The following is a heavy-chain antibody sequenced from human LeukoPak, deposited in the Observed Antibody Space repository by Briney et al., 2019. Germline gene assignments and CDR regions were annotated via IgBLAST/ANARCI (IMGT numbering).Heavy chain of an antibody. D-gene: IGHD6-13*01. J-gene: IGHJ6*03. CDR3: ARLGSSSWFGYYYMDV. V-gene: IGHV3-74*01. CDR1: VFTLCRYW. Sequence: GGPLRLSRAPSVFTLCRYWMHWVRHAPGKGVVWVSRIYSDGGSTSYTDSVKGRFPISRDNAKITLYLKMNTLRAEDTAVYYCARLGSSSWFGYYYMDVWGKGTAVTVSS. CDR2: IYSDGGST.